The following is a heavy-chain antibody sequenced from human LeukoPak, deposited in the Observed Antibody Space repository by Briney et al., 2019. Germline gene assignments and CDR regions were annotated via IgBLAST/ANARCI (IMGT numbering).Heavy chain of an antibody. CDR3: ARDFPSHYYGSGYNWFDP. J-gene: IGHJ5*02. Sequence: GASVKVSCKASGGTFSSYAISWVRQAPGQGLEWMGGIIPIFGTANYAQKFQGRVTITADESTSTAYMELSSLRSEDTAVYYCARDFPSHYYGSGYNWFDPWGQGTLVTVSS. V-gene: IGHV1-69*13. CDR1: GGTFSSYA. D-gene: IGHD3-10*01. CDR2: IIPIFGTA.